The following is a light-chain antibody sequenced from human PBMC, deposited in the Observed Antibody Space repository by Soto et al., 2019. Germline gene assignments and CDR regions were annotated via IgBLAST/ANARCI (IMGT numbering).Light chain of an antibody. J-gene: IGKJ1*01. V-gene: IGKV1-39*01. CDR1: QSISRY. Sequence: IQMTQSPSSLSASVGDRITITCRSSQSISRYLNWYQQRPGTAPKVLIFGANSLQSGVPSRFSGSGSGTEFTLTISSLQPEAFATYYCQQNYGTPGTFGQGTKVDIK. CDR3: QQNYGTPGT. CDR2: GAN.